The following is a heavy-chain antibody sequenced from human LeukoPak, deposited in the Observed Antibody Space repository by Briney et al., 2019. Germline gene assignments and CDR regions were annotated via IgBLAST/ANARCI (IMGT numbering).Heavy chain of an antibody. CDR3: ARGGGFWSGLDI. J-gene: IGHJ3*02. V-gene: IGHV4-59*01. D-gene: IGHD3-3*01. CDR2: IYYSGST. CDR1: GGSISSYY. Sequence: PSETLSLTCTVSGGSISSYYWSWIRQPPGKGLEWIGYIYYSGSTNYNPSLKSRVTISVDTSKNQFSLKLSSVTAADTAVYYCARGGGFWSGLDIGGQGTMVTVS.